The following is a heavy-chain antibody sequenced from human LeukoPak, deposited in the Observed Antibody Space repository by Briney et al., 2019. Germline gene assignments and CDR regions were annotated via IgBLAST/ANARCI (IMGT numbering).Heavy chain of an antibody. D-gene: IGHD1-26*01. CDR3: ARGVGATYFDY. J-gene: IGHJ4*02. CDR2: ISSSSSYI. V-gene: IGHV3-21*01. Sequence: GGSLRLSCAASGLTFSSYSINWVRQAPGKGLEWVSSISSSSSYIYYADSVKGRFTISRDNAKNSLYLQMNSLRAEDTAVYYCARGVGATYFDYWGQGTLVTVSS. CDR1: GLTFSSYS.